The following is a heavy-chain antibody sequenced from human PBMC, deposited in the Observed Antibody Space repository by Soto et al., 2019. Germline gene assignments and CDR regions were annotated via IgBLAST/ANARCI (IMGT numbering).Heavy chain of an antibody. Sequence: QVQLQQWGAGLLKPSETLSLTCAVYGGSFSGYYWSWIRQPPGKGLEWIGEINHSGSTNYNPSLKRRVTISVDTSKNQFSLKLSSVTAADTAVYYCARGRGSSGWSDAFDIWGQGTMVTVSS. J-gene: IGHJ3*02. D-gene: IGHD6-19*01. CDR3: ARGRGSSGWSDAFDI. CDR1: GGSFSGYY. CDR2: INHSGST. V-gene: IGHV4-34*01.